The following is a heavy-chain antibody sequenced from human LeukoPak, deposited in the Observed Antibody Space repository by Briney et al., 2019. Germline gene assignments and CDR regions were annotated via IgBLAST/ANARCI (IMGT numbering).Heavy chain of an antibody. V-gene: IGHV3-30*18. CDR2: ISYDGSNK. CDR3: AKDREVAGTDIDY. CDR1: GFTFSSYS. J-gene: IGHJ4*02. Sequence: GSLRLSCAASGFTFSSYSMNWVRQAPGKGLEWVAVISYDGSNKYYADSVKGRFTISRDNSKNTLYLQMNSLRAEDTAVYYCAKDREVAGTDIDYWGQGTLVTVSS. D-gene: IGHD6-19*01.